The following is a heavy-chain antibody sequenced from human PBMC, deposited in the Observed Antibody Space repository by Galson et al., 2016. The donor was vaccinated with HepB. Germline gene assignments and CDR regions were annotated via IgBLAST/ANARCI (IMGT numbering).Heavy chain of an antibody. D-gene: IGHD1-26*01. CDR3: ARGWVDY. V-gene: IGHV1-3*01. J-gene: IGHJ4*02. Sequence: SCKASGYPFTKFAMHWVRQAPGQRLEWMGWINAGSGNTKYSQKIQGRVTIARDTSASSAYMELGSLRSEDTAVYYCARGWVDYWGQGTLVTVSS. CDR2: INAGSGNT. CDR1: GYPFTKFA.